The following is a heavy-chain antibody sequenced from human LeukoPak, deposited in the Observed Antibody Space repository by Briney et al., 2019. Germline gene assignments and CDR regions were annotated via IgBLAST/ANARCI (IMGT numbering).Heavy chain of an antibody. V-gene: IGHV4-34*01. CDR3: ASKTTVVPYFDY. CDR2: INHSGST. Sequence: SETLSLTCAVYGGSFSGYSWSWVRQPPGKGLEWIGEINHSGSTNYNPSLKSRVTISVDTSKNQFSLKLSSVTAADTAVYYCASKTTVVPYFDYWGQGTLVTVSS. CDR1: GGSFSGYS. J-gene: IGHJ4*02. D-gene: IGHD4-23*01.